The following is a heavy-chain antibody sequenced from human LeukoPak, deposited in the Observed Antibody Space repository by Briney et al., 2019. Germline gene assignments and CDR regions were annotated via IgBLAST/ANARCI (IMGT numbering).Heavy chain of an antibody. D-gene: IGHD2-15*01. J-gene: IGHJ1*01. CDR3: AKEEVEVVAATIAEYFQH. Sequence: GGSLRLSCAASGFTFDDYAMHWVRQAPGKGLEWVSLISGSGGSTYYADSVKGRFTISRDNSKNTLYLQMNSLRAEDTAVYYCAKEEVEVVAATIAEYFQHWGQGTLVTVSS. V-gene: IGHV3-23*01. CDR2: ISGSGGST. CDR1: GFTFDDYA.